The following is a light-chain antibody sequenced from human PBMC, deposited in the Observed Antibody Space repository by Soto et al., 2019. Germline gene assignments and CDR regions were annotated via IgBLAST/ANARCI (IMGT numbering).Light chain of an antibody. Sequence: DSVLTQSPGTLSLSPGEGATLSCRASQSIRRGYLAWYQQKPGQAPRLLIYGTSSRATGVPDRFSGSGSGTDFTLTISRLEREDFAFYYCQQYNNWPPLTFGGGTKVDIK. CDR1: QSIRRGY. CDR2: GTS. V-gene: IGKV3-20*01. J-gene: IGKJ4*01. CDR3: QQYNNWPPLT.